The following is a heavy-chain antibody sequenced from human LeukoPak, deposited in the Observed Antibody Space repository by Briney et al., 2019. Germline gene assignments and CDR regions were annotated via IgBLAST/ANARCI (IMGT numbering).Heavy chain of an antibody. Sequence: SETLSLTCTVSGGSISSYYWSWIRQPPGKGLEWIGYIYYSGTTNYNPSLKSRVTISVDTSKNQFSLKLSSVTAADTAVYFCSRGWHYWGQGTLVTVSS. V-gene: IGHV4-59*01. J-gene: IGHJ4*02. CDR1: GGSISSYY. CDR2: IYYSGTT. CDR3: SRGWHY. D-gene: IGHD6-13*01.